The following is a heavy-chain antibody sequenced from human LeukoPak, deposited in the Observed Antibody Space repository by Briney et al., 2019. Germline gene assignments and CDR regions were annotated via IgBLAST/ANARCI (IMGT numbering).Heavy chain of an antibody. CDR3: ARAGSSWRPVDY. J-gene: IGHJ4*02. CDR1: GFTFSSYW. CDR2: INSDGSST. V-gene: IGHV3-74*01. D-gene: IGHD6-13*01. Sequence: GGSLRLSCAASGFTFSSYWMHWVRHAPGKGLVWVSRINSDGSSTSYADSVKGRFTISRDNAKNTLYLQMNSLRAEDTAVYYCARAGSSWRPVDYWGQGTLVTVSS.